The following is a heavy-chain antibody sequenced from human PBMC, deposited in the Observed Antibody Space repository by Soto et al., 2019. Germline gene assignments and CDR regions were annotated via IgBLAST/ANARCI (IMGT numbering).Heavy chain of an antibody. D-gene: IGHD3-16*01. CDR3: AKRYKYYGSGLWDY. Sequence: EVQLLESGGGLVQPGGSLRLSCAASGFTFSSYGMSWVRQAPGKGLEWVSTISYSGGSTYYTDSVKGRFTISRDNSKNTLYRKMLRLRAEDTAVYYCAKRYKYYGSGLWDYWRQGSLVTVSS. J-gene: IGHJ4*02. CDR1: GFTFSSYG. CDR2: ISYSGGST. V-gene: IGHV3-23*01.